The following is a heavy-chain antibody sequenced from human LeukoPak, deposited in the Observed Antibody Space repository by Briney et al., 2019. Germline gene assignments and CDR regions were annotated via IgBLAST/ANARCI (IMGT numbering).Heavy chain of an antibody. CDR3: AIRSGWYGDAFDI. V-gene: IGHV7-4-1*02. CDR2: INTNTGNP. D-gene: IGHD6-19*01. CDR1: RYTFTSYA. Sequence: ASVKVSCKASRYTFTSYAMNWVRQAPGQGLEWMGWINTNTGNPTYIQGFTGRFVFSLDTSVSTAYLQISSLKAEDTAVYYCAIRSGWYGDAFDIWGQGTMVTVSS. J-gene: IGHJ3*02.